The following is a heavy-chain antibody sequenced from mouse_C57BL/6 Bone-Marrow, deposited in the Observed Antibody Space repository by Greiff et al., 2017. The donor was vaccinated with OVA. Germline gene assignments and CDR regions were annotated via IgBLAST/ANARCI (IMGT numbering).Heavy chain of an antibody. V-gene: IGHV14-1*01. Sequence: EVKLVESGAELVRPGASVKLSCTASGFNIKDYYMHWVKQRPEQGLEWIGRIDPEDGDTEYAPKFQGKATMTADPSSNTAYLQLSSLTSEDTAVYYCTTDYGSSWFAYWGQGTLVTVSA. J-gene: IGHJ3*01. D-gene: IGHD1-1*01. CDR1: GFNIKDYY. CDR3: TTDYGSSWFAY. CDR2: IDPEDGDT.